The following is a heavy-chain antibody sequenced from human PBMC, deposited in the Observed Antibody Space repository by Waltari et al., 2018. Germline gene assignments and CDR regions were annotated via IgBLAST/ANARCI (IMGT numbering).Heavy chain of an antibody. CDR2: IYHSGRT. V-gene: IGHV4-38-2*01. CDR3: ASCYVSSTDHDY. D-gene: IGHD2-15*01. Sequence: QVQLQESGPGLVKPSETLSPTCAVSGYSISSGYYWGGIRQPPGKGLEWIGSIYHSGRTYNNPSLKSQVTISVDTSVNEFSLKLSSGTAADSAEYYCASCYVSSTDHDYWGQGTLVTVSS. CDR1: GYSISSGYY. J-gene: IGHJ4*02.